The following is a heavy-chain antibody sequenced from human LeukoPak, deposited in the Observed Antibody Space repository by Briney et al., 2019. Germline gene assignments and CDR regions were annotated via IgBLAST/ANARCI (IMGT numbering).Heavy chain of an antibody. V-gene: IGHV4-39*07. Sequence: SETLSLTCTVSGGSISSGGYYWSWIRQPPGKGLEWIGSIYYSGSTYYNPSLKSRVTISVDTSKNQFSLKLSSVTAADTAVYYCARDSSGWSVDAFDIWGQGTTVTVSS. D-gene: IGHD6-19*01. CDR2: IYYSGST. J-gene: IGHJ3*02. CDR3: ARDSSGWSVDAFDI. CDR1: GGSISSGGYY.